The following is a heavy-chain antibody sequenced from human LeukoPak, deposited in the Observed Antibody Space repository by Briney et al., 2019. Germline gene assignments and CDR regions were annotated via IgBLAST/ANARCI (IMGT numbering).Heavy chain of an antibody. Sequence: GGSLRLSCAASGFTFSSHWMSWVRQAPGKGLEWVANIKQDGSEKYYVDSVKGRFTISRDNAKNSLYLQMNSLRAEDTAVYYCARAMVVAATRLVWFDPWGQGTLVTVSS. CDR2: IKQDGSEK. V-gene: IGHV3-7*03. CDR3: ARAMVVAATRLVWFDP. D-gene: IGHD2-15*01. CDR1: GFTFSSHW. J-gene: IGHJ5*02.